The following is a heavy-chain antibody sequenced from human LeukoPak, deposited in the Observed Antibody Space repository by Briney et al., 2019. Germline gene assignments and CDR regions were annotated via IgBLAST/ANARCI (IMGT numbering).Heavy chain of an antibody. Sequence: PSETLSLTCAVYGGSFSGYYWSWIRQPPGKGLEWIGEINHSGSTNYNPSLKSRVTISVDTSKNQFSLKLSSVTAADTAVYYCARQYYDILTGYYNDYWGQGTLVTVSS. CDR3: ARQYYDILTGYYNDY. CDR1: GGSFSGYY. D-gene: IGHD3-9*01. V-gene: IGHV4-34*01. CDR2: INHSGST. J-gene: IGHJ4*02.